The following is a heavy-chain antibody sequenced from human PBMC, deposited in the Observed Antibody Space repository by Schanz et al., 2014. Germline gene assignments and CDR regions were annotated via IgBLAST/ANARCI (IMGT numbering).Heavy chain of an antibody. V-gene: IGHV3-48*04. D-gene: IGHD5-12*01. CDR3: AGAVATIRADSFDI. CDR1: GFTFRSYS. CDR2: MYINSGST. Sequence: ESGGSLVQPGGSLRLSCAASGFTFRSYSMNWVRQAPGKGLEWISSMYINSGSTQYADSVKGRFTISRDNAKNSLFLQMNSLSAEDTAVYYCAGAVATIRADSFDIWGQGTMVAVSS. J-gene: IGHJ3*02.